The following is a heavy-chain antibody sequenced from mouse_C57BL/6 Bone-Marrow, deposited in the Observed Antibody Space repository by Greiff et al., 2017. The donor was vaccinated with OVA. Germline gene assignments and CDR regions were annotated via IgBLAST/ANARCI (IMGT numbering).Heavy chain of an antibody. CDR3: ASLWLRRDFDY. V-gene: IGHV1-19*01. CDR1: GYTFTDYY. Sequence: VQLQQSGPVLVKPGASVKMSCKASGYTFTDYYMNWVKQSHGKSLEWIGVINPYNGGTSYNQKFKGKATLTVDKSSSTAYMELNSLTSEDSAVYYCASLWLRRDFDYWGQGTTLTVSS. J-gene: IGHJ2*01. D-gene: IGHD2-2*01. CDR2: INPYNGGT.